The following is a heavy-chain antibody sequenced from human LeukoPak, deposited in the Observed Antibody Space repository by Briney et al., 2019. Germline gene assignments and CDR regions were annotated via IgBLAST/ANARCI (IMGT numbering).Heavy chain of an antibody. V-gene: IGHV3-21*01. Sequence: GGSLRLSCEAFGFSFSSYSMDWVRQTPGKGLEWISSITTSSSYTLYADSVKGRFTISRDNARNSLYLQMNSLTAEDTAVYYCARDPYSGAYGDTYYYFMDVWGKGTTVTISS. J-gene: IGHJ6*03. CDR2: ITTSSSYT. CDR3: ARDPYSGAYGDTYYYFMDV. D-gene: IGHD1-26*01. CDR1: GFSFSSYS.